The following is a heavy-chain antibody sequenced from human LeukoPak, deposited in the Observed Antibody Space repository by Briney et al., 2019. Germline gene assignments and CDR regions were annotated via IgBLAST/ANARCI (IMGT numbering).Heavy chain of an antibody. CDR1: GGTFSSYA. Sequence: SVNVSCKASGGTFSSYAIRGVRQAPGQGLEGMGGIIPIFGTANYAQKFQGRVTMTKDTSTSTASMELRSLTSDDTAVYYCARESLEGVKYYYGMDVWGQGTTVSVPS. V-gene: IGHV1-69*05. D-gene: IGHD2-8*01. CDR2: IIPIFGTA. J-gene: IGHJ6*02. CDR3: ARESLEGVKYYYGMDV.